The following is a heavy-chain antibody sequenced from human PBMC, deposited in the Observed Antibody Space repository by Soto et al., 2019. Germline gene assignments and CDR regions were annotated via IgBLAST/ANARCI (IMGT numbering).Heavy chain of an antibody. Sequence: EVQLVESGGGLVQPGGSLRLSCAASGFTINNYWMSWVRQAPGKGLEWVANIKPDGSEKWYVDSVKGRFTISRDNAKNSLYLQVSSLRGEDTAVYYCARGDYYDTSGPFSDAFDIWGQGTMVTVSS. J-gene: IGHJ3*02. V-gene: IGHV3-7*04. D-gene: IGHD3-22*01. CDR3: ARGDYYDTSGPFSDAFDI. CDR1: GFTINNYW. CDR2: IKPDGSEK.